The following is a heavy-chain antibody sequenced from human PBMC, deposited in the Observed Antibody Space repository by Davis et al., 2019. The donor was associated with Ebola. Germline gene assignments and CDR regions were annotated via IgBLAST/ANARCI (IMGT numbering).Heavy chain of an antibody. CDR3: AKAGCGSTSCYSNQ. CDR1: GFTFNIYT. CDR2: IIGVSPNT. D-gene: IGHD2-2*01. Sequence: PGGSLRLSCEASGFTFNIYTMSWVRQAPGKGLEWVSGIIGVSPNTYYADSVKGRFTISRDNSKNTLYLQMNSLRAEDTAQYYCAKAGCGSTSCYSNQWGRGTLVTVSS. J-gene: IGHJ4*02. V-gene: IGHV3-23*01.